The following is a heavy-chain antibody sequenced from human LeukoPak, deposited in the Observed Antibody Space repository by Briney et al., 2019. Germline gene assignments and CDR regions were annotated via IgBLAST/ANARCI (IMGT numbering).Heavy chain of an antibody. CDR1: GFTVSSNY. D-gene: IGHD6-19*01. CDR2: IYSGGST. CDR3: ARVEAVAGIDY. Sequence: PGGSLRLSCAASGFTVSSNYMSWVRQAPGKGLEWVSVIYSGGSTYYADSVKGRFTISRDNSKNTLYLQMNSLRAEDTAVYYCARVEAVAGIDYWGQGTLVTVSS. V-gene: IGHV3-66*01. J-gene: IGHJ4*02.